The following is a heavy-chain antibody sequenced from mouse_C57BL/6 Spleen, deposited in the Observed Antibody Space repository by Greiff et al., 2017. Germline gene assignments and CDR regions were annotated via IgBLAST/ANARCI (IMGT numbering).Heavy chain of an antibody. D-gene: IGHD4-1*01. CDR2: IYPGDGDT. CDR1: GYAFSSSW. J-gene: IGHJ4*01. Sequence: LQESGPELVKPGASVKISCKASGYAFSSSWMNWVKQRPGKGLEWIGRIYPGDGDTNYNGKFKGKATLTADKSSSTAYMQLSSLTSEDSAVYFCARLVELGHAMDYWGQGTSVTVSS. CDR3: ARLVELGHAMDY. V-gene: IGHV1-82*01.